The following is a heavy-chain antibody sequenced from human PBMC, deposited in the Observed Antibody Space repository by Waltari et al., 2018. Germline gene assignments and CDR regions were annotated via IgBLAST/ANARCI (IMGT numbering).Heavy chain of an antibody. CDR2: IIPSFGTS. CDR3: ANGALAYCGGDCYFDY. D-gene: IGHD2-21*02. V-gene: IGHV1-69*01. Sequence: QVQLVQSGPGWKKPGSSVKVSCKASGGTFSSFPISWVGQALGPGLGGMGGIIPSFGTSNDAQKFQGRVTMTADESTSTAYMELSSLRSEDTAVYYCANGALAYCGGDCYFDYWGQGTLVTVSS. J-gene: IGHJ4*02. CDR1: GGTFSSFP.